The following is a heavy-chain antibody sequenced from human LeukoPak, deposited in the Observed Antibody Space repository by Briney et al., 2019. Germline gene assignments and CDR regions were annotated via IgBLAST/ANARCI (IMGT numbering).Heavy chain of an antibody. D-gene: IGHD2-8*01. Sequence: XXXVRXAPGKGLEWVAFIRYDGSNKYYADSVKGRFTISRDNSKNTLYLQMNSLRAEDTAVYYCAKMLIWGQGTMVTVSS. J-gene: IGHJ3*02. V-gene: IGHV3-30*02. CDR3: AKMLI. CDR2: IRYDGSNK.